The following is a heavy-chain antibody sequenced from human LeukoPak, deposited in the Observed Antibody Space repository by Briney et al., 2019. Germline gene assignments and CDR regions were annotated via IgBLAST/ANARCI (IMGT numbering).Heavy chain of an antibody. J-gene: IGHJ4*02. CDR2: ISYDGSNK. V-gene: IGHV3-30*01. D-gene: IGHD2-2*01. CDR3: ARGNEIVVVPATPDY. CDR1: GFTFSSYA. Sequence: PGGSLRLSCAASGFTFSSYAMHWVRQAPGKGLEWVAVISYDGSNKYYADSVKGRFTISRDNSKNTLYLKMNSLRAEDTAVYYCARGNEIVVVPATPDYWGQGTLVTVSS.